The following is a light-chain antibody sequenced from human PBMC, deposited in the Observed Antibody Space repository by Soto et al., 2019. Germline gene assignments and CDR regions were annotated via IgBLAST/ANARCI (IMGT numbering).Light chain of an antibody. CDR3: QQYDDLPLT. CDR1: QDISNY. V-gene: IGKV1-33*01. J-gene: IGKJ4*01. Sequence: DIQMTHSPSSLSASVGDRVTITCQARQDISNYINWYQQKPGKAPQLLIYAASNLETGVPSRFSGSGSGTDFTLTISRLQPGDLGTYFCQQYDDLPLTFGGGTQVELK. CDR2: AAS.